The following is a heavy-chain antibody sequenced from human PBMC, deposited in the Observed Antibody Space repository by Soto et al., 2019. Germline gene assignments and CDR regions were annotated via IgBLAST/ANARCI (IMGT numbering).Heavy chain of an antibody. CDR3: ARVSGSYWAY. V-gene: IGHV4-31*03. CDR2: IYYSGST. J-gene: IGHJ4*02. Sequence: SSETLCLTCTVSGGSISSGGYYWSWIRQHPGKGLEWIGYIYYSGSTYYNPSLKSRVTISVDTSKNQFSLKLSSVTAADTAVYYCARVSGSYWAYWGQGTLVTVSS. D-gene: IGHD1-26*01. CDR1: GGSISSGGYY.